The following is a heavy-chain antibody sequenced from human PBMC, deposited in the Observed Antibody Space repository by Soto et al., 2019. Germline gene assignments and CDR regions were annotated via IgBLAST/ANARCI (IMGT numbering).Heavy chain of an antibody. CDR1: GGSISSSSDY. D-gene: IGHD4-17*01. CDR3: ARLEYGDYVVDY. CDR2: IYYSGST. V-gene: IGHV4-39*01. Sequence: QLQLQESGPGLVKPSETLSLTCTVSGGSISSSSDYWGWIRQPPGKGLEWMGSIYYSGSTYYNPSRKSRVPISVDKSKNQFSLTMSSVTAADTAGYYCARLEYGDYVVDYWGQVTLVTVSS. J-gene: IGHJ4*02.